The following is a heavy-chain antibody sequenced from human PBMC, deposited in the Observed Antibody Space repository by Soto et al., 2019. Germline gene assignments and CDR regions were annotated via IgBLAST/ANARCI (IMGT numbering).Heavy chain of an antibody. V-gene: IGHV3-23*01. CDR2: ISGSGGST. D-gene: IGHD2-15*01. Sequence: GGSLRLSCAASGFTFSSYAMSWVRQAPGKGLEWVSAISGSGGSTYCADSAKGRFTISRDNSKNTPYLQMNSLRAEDTAVYYCAKRGPLVVRSMDVWGQGTTVTVSS. J-gene: IGHJ6*02. CDR3: AKRGPLVVRSMDV. CDR1: GFTFSSYA.